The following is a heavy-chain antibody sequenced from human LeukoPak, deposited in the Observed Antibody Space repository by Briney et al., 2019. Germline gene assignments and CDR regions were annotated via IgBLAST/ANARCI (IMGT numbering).Heavy chain of an antibody. D-gene: IGHD3-22*01. J-gene: IGHJ4*02. CDR1: GGSISSSSYY. Sequence: KPSETLSLTCTVSGGSISSSSYYWGWIRQPPGKGLEWIGSIYHSGSPYYNPSLKSRVTISVDTSKTQFSLKLTSVTAADTAVYYCARAIGAGRAFDYWGQGTLVTVSS. CDR2: IYHSGSP. CDR3: ARAIGAGRAFDY. V-gene: IGHV4-39*07.